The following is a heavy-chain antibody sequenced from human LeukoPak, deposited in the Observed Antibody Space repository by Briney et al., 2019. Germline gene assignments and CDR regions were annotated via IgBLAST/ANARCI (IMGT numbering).Heavy chain of an antibody. J-gene: IGHJ4*02. Sequence: PGGSLRLSCAASGFSFSIYGMHWVRQAPGKGLEWVAFIRYDGTNEYYADSVKGRFTISRDNSKNTLYLQMNSLRTEDTAVYYCAKDSQFSISWYSCDYWGQGTLVTVSS. CDR2: IRYDGTNE. V-gene: IGHV3-30*02. CDR3: AKDSQFSISWYSCDY. CDR1: GFSFSIYG. D-gene: IGHD6-13*01.